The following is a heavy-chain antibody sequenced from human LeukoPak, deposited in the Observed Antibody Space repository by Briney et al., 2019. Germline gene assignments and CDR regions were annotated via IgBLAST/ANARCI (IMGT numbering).Heavy chain of an antibody. V-gene: IGHV3-74*01. CDR1: GFTFSSYW. J-gene: IGHJ4*02. CDR3: ARQSTNSSSWPLDY. Sequence: PGGSLRLSCAASGFTFSSYWMHWVRQAPGKGLVWVSRINTDGSSTSYADSVKGRFTISRDNAKNTLYLQMNSLRAEDTAVYYCARQSTNSSSWPLDYWGQGTLVTVSS. D-gene: IGHD6-13*01. CDR2: INTDGSST.